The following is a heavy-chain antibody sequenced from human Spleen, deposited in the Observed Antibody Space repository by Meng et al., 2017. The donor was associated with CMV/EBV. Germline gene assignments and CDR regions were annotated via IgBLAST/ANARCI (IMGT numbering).Heavy chain of an antibody. CDR3: ASELAAGY. D-gene: IGHD6-25*01. V-gene: IGHV3-23*01. Sequence: GGSLRLSCAASGFTFSNYAMAWVRQAPGKGLEWVSPITATSGSTYYTDSVKGRFTVSRDNSKNTLYLQMNSLRAEDTAVYYCASELAAGYWGQGTLVTVSS. CDR2: ITATSGST. CDR1: GFTFSNYA. J-gene: IGHJ4*02.